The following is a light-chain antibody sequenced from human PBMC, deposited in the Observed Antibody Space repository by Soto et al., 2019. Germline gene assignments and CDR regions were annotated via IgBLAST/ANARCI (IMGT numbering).Light chain of an antibody. Sequence: QSALTQPASLSGSPGQSITISCTGTSSDVGGYNYVSWYQQHPGKAPKLMIYEVSNRPSGVSNRFSGSKSGNTASLTISGLQAEYEYDYYCRSYTSSSPDWGFGGGTTLTVL. CDR2: EVS. V-gene: IGLV2-14*01. J-gene: IGLJ3*02. CDR3: RSYTSSSPDWG. CDR1: SSDVGGYNY.